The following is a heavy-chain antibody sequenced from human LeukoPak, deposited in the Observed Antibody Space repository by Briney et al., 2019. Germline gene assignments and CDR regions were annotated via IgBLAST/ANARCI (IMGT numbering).Heavy chain of an antibody. J-gene: IGHJ4*02. CDR1: GFTFSNYA. V-gene: IGHV3-23*01. CDR3: AREPRDCTGGTCQSAGGYYFYY. D-gene: IGHD2-15*01. Sequence: SGGSLRLSCAASGFTFSNYAMSWVRQAPGKGLEWVSCISASGGSYYADSVKGRFTVSRDISKNTLYLQKNSLRAEDTAVYFCAREPRDCTGGTCQSAGGYYFYYWSQGTLVTVSS. CDR2: ISASGGS.